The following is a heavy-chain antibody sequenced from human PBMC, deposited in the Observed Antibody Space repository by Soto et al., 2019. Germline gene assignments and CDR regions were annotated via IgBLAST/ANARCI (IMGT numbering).Heavy chain of an antibody. CDR1: GDSVSSNSAA. D-gene: IGHD3-16*02. V-gene: IGHV6-1*01. Sequence: SQTLSLTCAISGDSVSSNSAAWNWIRQSPSRGLEWLGRTYYRSKWYNDYAVSVKSRITINPDTSKNQFSLQLNSVTPEDTAVYDCARNRGDYIWGSYRYNAFDIWGQGTMVTVSS. J-gene: IGHJ3*02. CDR3: ARNRGDYIWGSYRYNAFDI. CDR2: TYYRSKWYN.